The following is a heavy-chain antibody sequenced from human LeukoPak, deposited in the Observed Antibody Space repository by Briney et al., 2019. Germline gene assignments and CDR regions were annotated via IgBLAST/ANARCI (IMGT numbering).Heavy chain of an antibody. V-gene: IGHV4-34*01. CDR2: VYYSGST. D-gene: IGHD6-6*01. CDR3: ARENCPSGYSSSCFGRGAFDI. Sequence: SETLSLTCAVYGGSFSGYYWSWIRQPPGKGLEWIGSVYYSGSTYYNPSLKSRVTISVDTSKNHFSLKLSSVTAADTAVYYCARENCPSGYSSSCFGRGAFDIWGQGTMVTVSS. J-gene: IGHJ3*02. CDR1: GGSFSGYY.